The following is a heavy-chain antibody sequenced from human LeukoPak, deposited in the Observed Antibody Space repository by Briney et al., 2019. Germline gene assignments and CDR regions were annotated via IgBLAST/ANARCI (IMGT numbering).Heavy chain of an antibody. V-gene: IGHV3-11*06. Sequence: GGSLRLSCAASGFTFSDYYMSWIRQAPGKGLEWLSYISSSSSDTQYADSVKGRFTISRDNSKNTLYLQMNSLRAEDTAVYYCARFERDAFDIWGQGTMVTVSS. CDR1: GFTFSDYY. J-gene: IGHJ3*02. CDR3: ARFERDAFDI. D-gene: IGHD6-25*01. CDR2: ISSSSSDT.